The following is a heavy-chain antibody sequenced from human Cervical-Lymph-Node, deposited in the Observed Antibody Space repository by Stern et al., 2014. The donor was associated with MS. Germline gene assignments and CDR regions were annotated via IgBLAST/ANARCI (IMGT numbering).Heavy chain of an antibody. Sequence: VQLVESGAEVKKPGASGKVSCKASGYTFTSYGISWVGQAPGQGLEWMGWISAYNCNTNYAQKLQGRVTMTTDTSTSTAYMELRSLRSDDTAVYYCASTKYYDFWSGYYTPYYFDYWGQGTLVTVSS. D-gene: IGHD3-3*01. J-gene: IGHJ4*02. V-gene: IGHV1-18*01. CDR3: ASTKYYDFWSGYYTPYYFDY. CDR2: ISAYNCNT. CDR1: GYTFTSYG.